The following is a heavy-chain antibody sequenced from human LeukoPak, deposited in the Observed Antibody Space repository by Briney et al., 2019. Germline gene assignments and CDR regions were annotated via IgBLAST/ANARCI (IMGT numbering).Heavy chain of an antibody. CDR3: AREYCANGVCYSADY. D-gene: IGHD2-8*01. V-gene: IGHV1-69*13. Sequence: SVKVSCKASGGTFSSYAISWVRQAPGQGLEWMGGIIPIFGTANYAQKFQGRVTITADESMSTAYMELSSLRSEDTAVYYCAREYCANGVCYSADYWGQGTLVTVSS. CDR1: GGTFSSYA. CDR2: IIPIFGTA. J-gene: IGHJ4*02.